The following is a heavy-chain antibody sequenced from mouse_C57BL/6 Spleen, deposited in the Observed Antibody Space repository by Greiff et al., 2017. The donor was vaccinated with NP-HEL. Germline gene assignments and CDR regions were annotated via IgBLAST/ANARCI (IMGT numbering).Heavy chain of an antibody. CDR1: GYTFTGYW. V-gene: IGHV1-9*01. CDR2: ILPGSGST. D-gene: IGHD1-1*01. J-gene: IGHJ1*03. Sequence: QVQLQQSGAELMKPGASVKLSCKATGYTFTGYWIEWVKQRPGHGLEWIGEILPGSGSTNYNEKFKGKATFTADTSSNTAYMQLSSLTTEDSAIYYCARPDDDGSSPEGYWYFDVWGTGTTVTVSS. CDR3: ARPDDDGSSPEGYWYFDV.